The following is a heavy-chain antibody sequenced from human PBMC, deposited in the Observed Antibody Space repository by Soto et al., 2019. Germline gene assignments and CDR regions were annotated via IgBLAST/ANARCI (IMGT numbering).Heavy chain of an antibody. Sequence: PGGSLRLSCAASGFTFSSYAMSWVRQAPGKGLEWVSAISGSGGSTYYADSVKGRFTISRDNSKNTLYLQMNSLRAEDTAVYYCANGIAARSYYYYGMDVWGQGTTVTVSS. CDR2: ISGSGGST. D-gene: IGHD6-6*01. CDR3: ANGIAARSYYYYGMDV. J-gene: IGHJ6*02. V-gene: IGHV3-23*01. CDR1: GFTFSSYA.